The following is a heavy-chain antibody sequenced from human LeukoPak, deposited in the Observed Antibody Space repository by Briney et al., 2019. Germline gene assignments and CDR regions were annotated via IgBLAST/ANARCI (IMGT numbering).Heavy chain of an antibody. J-gene: IGHJ4*02. CDR3: AKGREGAGN. V-gene: IGHV3-7*01. D-gene: IGHD1-26*01. CDR1: GFTFSSYW. Sequence: GGSLRLSCAASGFTFSSYWMNWVRQAPGKGLEWVANIKHDGSEKYYVDSVKGRFTISRDNSKNTLYLQMNSLRAEDTAVYYCAKGREGAGNWGQGTLVTVSS. CDR2: IKHDGSEK.